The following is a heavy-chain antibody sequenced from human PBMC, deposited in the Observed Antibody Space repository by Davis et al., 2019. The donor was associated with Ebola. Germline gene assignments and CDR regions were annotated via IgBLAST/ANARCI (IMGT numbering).Heavy chain of an antibody. Sequence: SETLSLTCTVSGGSIISYYWSWIRQPPGKGLEWIGYIYYSGSTNYNPSLKSRVTISVDTSKNQFSLKLSSVTAADTAVYYCARYDSGSYVEGLDYWGQGTLVTVSS. CDR2: IYYSGST. CDR3: ARYDSGSYVEGLDY. D-gene: IGHD1-26*01. J-gene: IGHJ4*02. V-gene: IGHV4-59*01. CDR1: GGSIISYY.